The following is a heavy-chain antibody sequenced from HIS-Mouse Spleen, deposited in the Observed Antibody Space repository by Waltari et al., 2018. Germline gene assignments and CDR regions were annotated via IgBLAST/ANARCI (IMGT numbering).Heavy chain of an antibody. CDR3: AREIPYSSSWYDWYFDL. CDR2: INPNSGGT. CDR1: GYTFTGYY. D-gene: IGHD6-13*01. J-gene: IGHJ2*01. Sequence: QVQLVQSGAEVKKPGASVKVSCKASGYTFTGYYMHRVRQAPGQGLEWMGWINPNSGGTNYAQKFQGRVTMTRDTSISTAYMELSRLRSDDTAVYYCAREIPYSSSWYDWYFDLWGRGTLVTVSS. V-gene: IGHV1-2*02.